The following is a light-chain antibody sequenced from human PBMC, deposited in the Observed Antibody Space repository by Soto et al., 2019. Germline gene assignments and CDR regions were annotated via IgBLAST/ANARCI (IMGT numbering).Light chain of an antibody. Sequence: DIQMTQSPSSLSASVGDRVTITCRASQDIRSDLGWFQQKPGKAPTRLIYAASTLESGVPSRFSGSRSATEFTLTISSLQPADFATSYCLQHNSYPFTVGPGTKVDS. CDR1: QDIRSD. CDR2: AAS. V-gene: IGKV1-17*01. CDR3: LQHNSYPFT. J-gene: IGKJ3*01.